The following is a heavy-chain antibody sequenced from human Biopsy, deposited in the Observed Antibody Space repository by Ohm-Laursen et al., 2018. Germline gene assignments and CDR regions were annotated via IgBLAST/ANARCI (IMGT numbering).Heavy chain of an antibody. CDR3: ARDPHGEGRDYGSYFDY. CDR2: ISAYNGHT. Sequence: ASVKVSCKASGYPFITYGISWVRQAPGQGLEWMGWISAYNGHTKFARKFQDRVTMTTDTSTTTACMDLRSLRSDDTAVYYCARDPHGEGRDYGSYFDYWGQGTLVTVSS. CDR1: GYPFITYG. V-gene: IGHV1-18*01. J-gene: IGHJ4*02. D-gene: IGHD4-17*01.